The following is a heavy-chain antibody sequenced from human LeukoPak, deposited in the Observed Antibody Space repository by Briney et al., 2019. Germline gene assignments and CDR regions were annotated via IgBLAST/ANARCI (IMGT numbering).Heavy chain of an antibody. CDR2: IKEDGSQK. J-gene: IGHJ4*02. V-gene: IGHV3-7*01. D-gene: IGHD1-26*01. Sequence: GGSLRLSCVVSGFTFSNYWMGWVRQAPGKGLEWVAKIKEDGSQKQYVDSVKGRFAISRDNGKNSLYLQMSSLRAEDTAVYYCARDRGGGGYDYWGQGTVVTVSS. CDR3: ARDRGGGGYDY. CDR1: GFTFSNYW.